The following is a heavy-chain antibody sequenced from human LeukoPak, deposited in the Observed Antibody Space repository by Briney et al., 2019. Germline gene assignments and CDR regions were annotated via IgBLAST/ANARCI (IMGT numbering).Heavy chain of an antibody. Sequence: GGSLRLSCAASGFTVSGNYMSWVRQAPGKGLEWVSVIYSGGSTYYADSVKGRFTISRDNSKNTLYFQMNSLRAEDTAVYYCARGHSYGPSGAFDIWGQGTMVTVSS. D-gene: IGHD5-18*01. J-gene: IGHJ3*02. CDR3: ARGHSYGPSGAFDI. CDR2: IYSGGST. CDR1: GFTVSGNY. V-gene: IGHV3-66*01.